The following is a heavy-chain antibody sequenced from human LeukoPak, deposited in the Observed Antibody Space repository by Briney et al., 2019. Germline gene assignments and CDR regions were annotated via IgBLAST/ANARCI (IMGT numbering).Heavy chain of an antibody. J-gene: IGHJ4*02. CDR3: ARVADIAVAGTGDFDY. CDR1: GFTFSSYW. CDR2: IKQDGSEK. D-gene: IGHD6-19*01. Sequence: PGGSLRLSCAASGFTFSSYWMSRVRQAPGKGLEWVANIKQDGSEKYYVDSVKGRFTISRDNAKNSLYLQMNSLRAEDTAVYYCARVADIAVAGTGDFDYWGKETLVTVSS. V-gene: IGHV3-7*04.